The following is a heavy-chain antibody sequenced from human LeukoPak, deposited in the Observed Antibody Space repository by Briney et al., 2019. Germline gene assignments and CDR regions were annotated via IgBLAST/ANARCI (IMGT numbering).Heavy chain of an antibody. CDR3: ARERVDVGLDAFDI. Sequence: PSETLSLTCAVYGGSFSGYYWSWIRQPPGKGLEWIGYIYYSGSTNYNPSLKSRVTISVDTSKNQFSLKLSSVTAADTAVYYCARERVDVGLDAFDIWGQGTMVTVSS. J-gene: IGHJ3*02. D-gene: IGHD2-2*01. CDR2: IYYSGST. CDR1: GGSFSGYY. V-gene: IGHV4-59*01.